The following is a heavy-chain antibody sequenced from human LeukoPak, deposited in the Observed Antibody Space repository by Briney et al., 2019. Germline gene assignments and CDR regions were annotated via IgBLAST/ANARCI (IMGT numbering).Heavy chain of an antibody. D-gene: IGHD3-22*01. CDR3: ARDSITMIEAAYWYFDL. Sequence: GGSLRLSYTASGFTFTSYSMNWVRQAPGKGLEWVSSISSSGSYIYYADSVKGRFTISRDNAKNSLYLQMNSLRAEDTAVYYCARDSITMIEAAYWYFDLWGRGTLVTVSS. V-gene: IGHV3-21*01. CDR2: ISSSGSYI. J-gene: IGHJ2*01. CDR1: GFTFTSYS.